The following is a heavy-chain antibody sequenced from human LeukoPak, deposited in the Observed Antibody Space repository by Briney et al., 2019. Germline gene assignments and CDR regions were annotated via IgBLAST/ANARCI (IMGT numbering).Heavy chain of an antibody. CDR3: ARGVPKTSYYYYYMDV. V-gene: IGHV3-48*01. D-gene: IGHD4-11*01. CDR1: GFSYSSYW. Sequence: GGSLRLSCAASGFSYSSYWMNWVRQAPGKGLEWVSYISSSGYTINYADSVKGRFTISRDNAKNSLYLQMNSLRAEDTAVYYCARGVPKTSYYYYYMDVWGKGTTVTISS. CDR2: ISSSGYTI. J-gene: IGHJ6*03.